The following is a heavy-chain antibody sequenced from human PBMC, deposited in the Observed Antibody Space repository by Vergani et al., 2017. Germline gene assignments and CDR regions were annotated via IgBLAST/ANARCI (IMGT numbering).Heavy chain of an antibody. CDR1: GGTFSSYA. J-gene: IGHJ5*02. CDR2: IYPGDSDT. Sequence: VQLVQSGAEVKKPGSSVKVSCKASGGTFSSYAISWVRQMPGKGLEWMGIIYPGDSDTRYSPSFQGQVTISADKSISTAYLQWSSLKASDTAMYYCARRVTMIKNWFDPWGQGTLVTVSS. CDR3: ARRVTMIKNWFDP. V-gene: IGHV5-51*01. D-gene: IGHD3-22*01.